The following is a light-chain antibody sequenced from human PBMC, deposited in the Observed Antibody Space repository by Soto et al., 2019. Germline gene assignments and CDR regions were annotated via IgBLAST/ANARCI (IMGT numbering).Light chain of an antibody. CDR2: DVY. Sequence: QSALTQPPSASGSPGQSVTISCTGTSSDVGGYNYVSWYQQHPGKAPKLMIYDVYKRPSGVPDRFSGSKSGNTASLTVSGLQGEDEADYYCSSYAGTHIVFGTGTKLTVL. V-gene: IGLV2-8*01. CDR3: SSYAGTHIV. CDR1: SSDVGGYNY. J-gene: IGLJ1*01.